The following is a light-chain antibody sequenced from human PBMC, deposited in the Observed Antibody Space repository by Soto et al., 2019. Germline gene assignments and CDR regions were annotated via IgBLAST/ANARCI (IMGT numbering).Light chain of an antibody. CDR2: DAS. Sequence: EIVLTQSPATLSLSPGERATLSCRASQSVSSSLAWYQQKPGQAPRLLLYDASNRAPGIPARFSGSGSGTNFTLTIRSLEPEDLAVYYCQQLSWPPLTFGGGPRVEIK. V-gene: IGKV3-11*01. CDR1: QSVSSS. J-gene: IGKJ4*01. CDR3: QQLSWPPLT.